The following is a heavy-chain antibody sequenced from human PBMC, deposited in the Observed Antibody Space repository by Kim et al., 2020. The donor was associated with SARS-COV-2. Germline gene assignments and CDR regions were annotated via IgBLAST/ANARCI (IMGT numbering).Heavy chain of an antibody. CDR2: ISAYNGNT. CDR1: GYTFTSYG. J-gene: IGHJ3*02. CDR3: ARVIGYYDILTGSKADAFDI. V-gene: IGHV1-18*04. Sequence: ASVKVSCKASGYTFTSYGISWVRQAPGQGLEWMGWISAYNGNTNYAQKLQGRVTMTTDTSTSTAYMELRSLRSDDTAVYYCARVIGYYDILTGSKADAFDIWGQGTMVTVSS. D-gene: IGHD3-9*01.